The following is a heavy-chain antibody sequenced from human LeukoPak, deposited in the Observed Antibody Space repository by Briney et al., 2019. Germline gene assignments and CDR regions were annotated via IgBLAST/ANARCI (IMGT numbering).Heavy chain of an antibody. D-gene: IGHD6-19*01. CDR1: GGSFSGCY. CDR2: INHSGST. CDR3: ARRLSGWYNDY. V-gene: IGHV4-34*01. Sequence: SETLSLTCAVYGGSFSGCYWSWIRQPPGKGLEWIGEINHSGSTNYNPSLKSRVTISVDTSKNQFSLKLSSVTAADTAVYYCARRLSGWYNDYWGQGTLVTVSS. J-gene: IGHJ4*02.